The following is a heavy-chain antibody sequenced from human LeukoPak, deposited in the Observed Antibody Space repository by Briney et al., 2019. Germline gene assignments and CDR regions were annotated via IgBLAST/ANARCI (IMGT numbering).Heavy chain of an antibody. D-gene: IGHD6-19*01. V-gene: IGHV3-23*01. CDR2: FSASGGYT. CDR3: AKNLGSGWYFPFDY. J-gene: IGHJ4*02. Sequence: PGGSLRLSCAASGFTFSTYAMNWVRLTPGKGLEWVSTFSASGGYTYYADSVKGRFTISRDNAKNSLYLQMDSLSAEDTAFYYCAKNLGSGWYFPFDYWGQGTLVTVSS. CDR1: GFTFSTYA.